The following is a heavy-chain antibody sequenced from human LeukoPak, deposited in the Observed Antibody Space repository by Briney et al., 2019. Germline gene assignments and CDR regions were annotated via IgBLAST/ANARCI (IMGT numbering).Heavy chain of an antibody. V-gene: IGHV3-15*01. CDR2: ITSKADGETT. CDR1: GFTFSNAW. Sequence: GGSLRLSCAASGFTFSNAWMSWVRQAPGKGLEWVGRITSKADGETTEYAAPVKGRFTISRDDSKNTLYLQMNSLKTEDTAVYYCSTNHGLDYWGQGTLVTVSS. J-gene: IGHJ4*02. CDR3: STNHGLDY.